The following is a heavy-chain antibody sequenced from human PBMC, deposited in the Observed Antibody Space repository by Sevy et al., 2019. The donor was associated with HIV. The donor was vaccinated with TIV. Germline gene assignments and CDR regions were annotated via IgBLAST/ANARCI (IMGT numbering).Heavy chain of an antibody. V-gene: IGHV3-48*02. CDR1: GFTFSSYS. CDR2: ISSSSSTI. J-gene: IGHJ6*02. D-gene: IGHD4-17*01. CDR3: ASFHGDFGYYYGMDV. Sequence: GGSLRLSCAASGFTFSSYSMNWVRQAPGKGLEWVSYISSSSSTIYYADSVKGRFTISRENAKNSLYLQMNSLRDEDTAVYYCASFHGDFGYYYGMDVWGQGTTVTVSS.